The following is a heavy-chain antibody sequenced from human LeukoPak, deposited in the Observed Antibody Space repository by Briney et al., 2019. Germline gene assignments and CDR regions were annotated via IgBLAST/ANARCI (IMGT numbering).Heavy chain of an antibody. V-gene: IGHV3-48*01. J-gene: IGHJ3*02. CDR2: ISSSSSTI. D-gene: IGHD2-15*01. Sequence: GGSLRLSCAASGFTFSSYSMNWVRQAPGKGLEWVSYISSSSSTIYYADSVKGRFTISRDNAKNSLYLQMNSLRAEDTAVYYCARDAHDCSGGSCYFESPDAFDIWGQGTMVTVSS. CDR3: ARDAHDCSGGSCYFESPDAFDI. CDR1: GFTFSSYS.